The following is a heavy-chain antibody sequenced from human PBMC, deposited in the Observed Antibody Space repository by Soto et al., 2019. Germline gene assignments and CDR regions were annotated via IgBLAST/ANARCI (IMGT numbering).Heavy chain of an antibody. J-gene: IGHJ3*02. CDR3: AKDFRSGSIAPPAGAFDI. CDR2: ISGSGGST. D-gene: IGHD6-6*01. V-gene: IGHV3-23*01. Sequence: PGGSLRLSCAASGFTFSSYAMSWVRQAPGKGLEWVSAISGSGGSTYYADSVKGRFTISRDNSKNTLYLQMNSLRAEDTAVYYCAKDFRSGSIAPPAGAFDIWGQGTMVTVSS. CDR1: GFTFSSYA.